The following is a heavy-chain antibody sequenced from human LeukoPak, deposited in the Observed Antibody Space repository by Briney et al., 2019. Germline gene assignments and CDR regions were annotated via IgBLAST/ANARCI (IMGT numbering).Heavy chain of an antibody. CDR2: IKDDGSDK. CDR1: GLTYSRYW. CDR3: ASFDAS. Sequence: GGSLRLSCAVSGLTYSRYWMSWVRQAPGKGLEWVATIKDDGSDKYYVDSVKGRFTISRDNAKNSLYPQMNSLRLEDTAVYYCASFDASWGQGSLVTVSS. J-gene: IGHJ5*02. D-gene: IGHD3-9*01. V-gene: IGHV3-7*01.